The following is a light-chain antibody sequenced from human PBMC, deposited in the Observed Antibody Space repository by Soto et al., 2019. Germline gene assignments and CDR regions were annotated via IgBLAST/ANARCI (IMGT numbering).Light chain of an antibody. Sequence: QSALTQPASMSGSPGQSITISCTGSSSDVGRYNYVSWYQQHPGKAPKLVISEVSNRPSGVSDRFSGSTSGNTASLTISGLQSEDEADYYCSSYTGTSSTLYVFGTGTKLTVL. CDR1: SSDVGRYNY. CDR3: SSYTGTSSTLYV. J-gene: IGLJ1*01. CDR2: EVS. V-gene: IGLV2-14*01.